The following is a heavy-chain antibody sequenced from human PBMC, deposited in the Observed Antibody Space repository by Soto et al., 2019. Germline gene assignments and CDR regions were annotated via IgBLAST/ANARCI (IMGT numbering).Heavy chain of an antibody. D-gene: IGHD2-15*01. CDR2: ISSSASHI. CDR1: GFPFSSYS. Sequence: GGSLRLSCAASGFPFSSYSMNWVRQAPGKGLEWVSSISSSASHINYADSVNGRFTISRENAKKSLYLQMNSLRAEDTAVYYCARGYTGYCSGGTCYWFDPWGQGTLVTVSS. V-gene: IGHV3-21*01. CDR3: ARGYTGYCSGGTCYWFDP. J-gene: IGHJ5*02.